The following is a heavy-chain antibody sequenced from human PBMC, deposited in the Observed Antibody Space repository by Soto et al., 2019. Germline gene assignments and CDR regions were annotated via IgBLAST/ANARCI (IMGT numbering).Heavy chain of an antibody. CDR2: IYSGGST. J-gene: IGHJ4*02. Sequence: GGSLRLSCAASGFTVSSNYMSWVRQAPGKGLEWVSVIYSGGSTYYADSVKGRFTISRDNSKNTLYLQMNSLRAEDTAVYYCARGGTAMVPYFDYWGQGTLVTVSS. CDR3: ARGGTAMVPYFDY. V-gene: IGHV3-66*01. D-gene: IGHD5-18*01. CDR1: GFTVSSNY.